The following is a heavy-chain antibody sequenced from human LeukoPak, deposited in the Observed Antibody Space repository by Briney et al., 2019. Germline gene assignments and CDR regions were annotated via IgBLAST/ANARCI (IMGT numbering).Heavy chain of an antibody. J-gene: IGHJ6*03. V-gene: IGHV3-7*01. CDR1: GFTFTTYW. D-gene: IGHD3-16*01. CDR3: ARDYASEYMDV. Sequence: GGSLRLSCAASGFTFTTYWLGWVRQPPGKGLEWVANIKQDGTEKYYVDSVKGRFTISRDNTQNSLFLQMDSLRVEDTAVYYCARDYASEYMDVWGKGTTVTVSS. CDR2: IKQDGTEK.